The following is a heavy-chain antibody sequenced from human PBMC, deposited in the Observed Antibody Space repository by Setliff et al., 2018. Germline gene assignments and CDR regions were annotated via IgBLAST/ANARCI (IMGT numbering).Heavy chain of an antibody. CDR1: GYTFTGYY. CDR2: INPNSDGT. V-gene: IGHV1-2*04. Sequence: ASVKVSCKASGYTFTGYYMHWVRQAPGQGLEWMGWINPNSDGTNYAQKFQGWVTMTRDTSISTAYMELSRLRSDDTAAYYCARGRDFWSGYLVYWGQGTLVTVSS. J-gene: IGHJ4*02. CDR3: ARGRDFWSGYLVY. D-gene: IGHD3-3*01.